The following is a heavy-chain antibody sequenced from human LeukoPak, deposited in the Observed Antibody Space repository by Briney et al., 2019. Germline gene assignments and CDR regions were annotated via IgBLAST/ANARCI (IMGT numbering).Heavy chain of an antibody. Sequence: PSETLSLTCTVSGGSISSGDYYWSWIRQHPGKGLEWIGYIYYRGSTYYNPSLKSRVTISVETSKNQFSLKLCSMTAADTAVYYCARVQYSSSWFGGYWFDPWGQGILVTVSS. CDR1: GGSISSGDYY. J-gene: IGHJ5*02. CDR3: ARVQYSSSWFGGYWFDP. D-gene: IGHD6-13*01. CDR2: IYYRGST. V-gene: IGHV4-31*03.